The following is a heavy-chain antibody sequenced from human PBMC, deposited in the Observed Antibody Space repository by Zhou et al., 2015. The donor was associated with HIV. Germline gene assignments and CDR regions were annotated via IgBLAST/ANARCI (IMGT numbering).Heavy chain of an antibody. D-gene: IGHD6-13*01. CDR3: VKDLSAAGTWGHFDS. CDR2: IYSNGGGT. CDR1: GFIFSNYG. J-gene: IGHJ4*02. Sequence: QVQLVESGGGVVQPGRSLRLSCAASGFIFSNYGMHWVRQAPGKGLEYISTIYSNGGGTYYADSVKGRFTISRDNSKNTLYVEMNSLRTEDTAVYYCVKDLSAAGTWGHFDSWGQGTLVTVSS. V-gene: IGHV3-64*04.